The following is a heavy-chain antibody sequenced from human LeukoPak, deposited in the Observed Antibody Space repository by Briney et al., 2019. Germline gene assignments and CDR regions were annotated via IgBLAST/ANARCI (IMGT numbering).Heavy chain of an antibody. J-gene: IGHJ4*02. Sequence: PSETLSLTCTVSGGSISSSSYYWGWIRQPPGKGLEWIGSIYYSGSTYYNPSLKSRVTISVDTSKNQFSLKLSSVTAADTAVYYCARGGGYYDYVWGSYDFDYWGQGTLVTVSS. D-gene: IGHD3-16*01. CDR1: GGSISSSSYY. CDR2: IYYSGST. CDR3: ARGGGYYDYVWGSYDFDY. V-gene: IGHV4-39*07.